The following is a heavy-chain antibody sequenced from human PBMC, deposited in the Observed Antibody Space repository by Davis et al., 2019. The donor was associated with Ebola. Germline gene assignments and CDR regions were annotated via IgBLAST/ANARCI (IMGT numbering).Heavy chain of an antibody. CDR3: ARESYYRWELLDY. J-gene: IGHJ4*02. D-gene: IGHD1-26*01. Sequence: SAQVSCKASGGIFSSYTISRVRQAPGQGLEWMGSIIPILGIANYAQKFQGRVTITADKSTSTAYMELRSLRSDDTAVYYCARESYYRWELLDYWGQGTLVTVSS. CDR2: IIPILGIA. CDR1: GGIFSSYT. V-gene: IGHV1-69*04.